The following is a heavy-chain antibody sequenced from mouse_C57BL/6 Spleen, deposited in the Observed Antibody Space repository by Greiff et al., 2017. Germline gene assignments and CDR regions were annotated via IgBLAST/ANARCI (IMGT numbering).Heavy chain of an antibody. Sequence: VQLQQSGPELVKPGASVKISCKASGYAFSSSWMNWVKQRPGKGLEWIGRIYPGDGDTNYNGKFKGKATLTADKSSSTAYMQLSSLTSEDSAVYFCARFLYDYDAWFAYWGKGTLVTVSA. CDR2: IYPGDGDT. CDR3: ARFLYDYDAWFAY. D-gene: IGHD2-4*01. V-gene: IGHV1-82*01. CDR1: GYAFSSSW. J-gene: IGHJ3*01.